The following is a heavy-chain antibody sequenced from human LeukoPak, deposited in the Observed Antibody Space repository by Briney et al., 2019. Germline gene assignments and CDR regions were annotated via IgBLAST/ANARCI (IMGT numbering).Heavy chain of an antibody. Sequence: ASVKVSCKTSGYTFTIYYMHWVRQAPGQGLEWMGIINPSAGSATYAQEFQGRVTMTRDTSTSTVYMELSSLTSEDTAVYYCAAPLLRSTYYYFDYWGQGTLVTVSS. CDR2: INPSAGSA. D-gene: IGHD3-3*01. CDR1: GYTFTIYY. J-gene: IGHJ4*02. CDR3: AAPLLRSTYYYFDY. V-gene: IGHV1-46*01.